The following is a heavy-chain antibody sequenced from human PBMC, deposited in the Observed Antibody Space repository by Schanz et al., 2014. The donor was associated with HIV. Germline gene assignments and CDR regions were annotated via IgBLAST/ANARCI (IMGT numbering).Heavy chain of an antibody. D-gene: IGHD3-10*01. Sequence: EVQLLESGGTLVHPGGSLRLSCAASGFTFRETVVSWVRQAPGKGLEWIASISSTSTYRFYAASVKGRFTISRDNSEDTLFLQMNSLGVDDSAMYYCVERESEAYSDTWFVDSWGQGTLVTVSS. CDR3: VERESEAYSDTWFVDS. CDR1: GFTFRETV. J-gene: IGHJ4*02. V-gene: IGHV3-23*01. CDR2: ISSTSTYR.